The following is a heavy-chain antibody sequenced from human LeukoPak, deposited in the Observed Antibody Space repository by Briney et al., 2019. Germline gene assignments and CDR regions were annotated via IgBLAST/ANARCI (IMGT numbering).Heavy chain of an antibody. V-gene: IGHV3-21*01. Sequence: GGSLRLSCAGSGFTFSNYGMNWVRQAPGKGLEWVSSISSSSSYIFYADSLKGRFTISRDNAKNSLYLQMNSLRAEDTAVYYCATTMVRGVISGYWGQGTLVTVSS. CDR2: ISSSSSYI. CDR3: ATTMVRGVISGY. D-gene: IGHD3-10*01. CDR1: GFTFSNYG. J-gene: IGHJ4*02.